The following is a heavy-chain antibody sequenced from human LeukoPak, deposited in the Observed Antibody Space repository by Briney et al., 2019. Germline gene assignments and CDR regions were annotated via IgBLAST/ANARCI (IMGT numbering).Heavy chain of an antibody. CDR2: IKQDGSEK. Sequence: TGGSLRLSCAASGFTFSSYWMSWVRQAPGKGLEWVANIKQDGSEKYYVDSVEGRFTISRDNAKNSLYLQMNSLRAEDTAVYFCARGKTTVTPGYFDYWGQGTLVTVSS. CDR3: ARGKTTVTPGYFDY. J-gene: IGHJ4*02. CDR1: GFTFSSYW. D-gene: IGHD4-17*01. V-gene: IGHV3-7*01.